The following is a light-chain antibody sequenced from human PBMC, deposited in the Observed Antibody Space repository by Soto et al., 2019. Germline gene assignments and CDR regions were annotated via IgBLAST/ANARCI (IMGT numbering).Light chain of an antibody. CDR1: ISDVGSYDL. V-gene: IGLV2-23*01. CDR3: CSYAGSSTSWV. J-gene: IGLJ3*02. CDR2: EGS. Sequence: QSALTQPASVSGSPGQSSPISCTGTISDVGSYDLVSWYQQHPGKAPKLMSYEGSKRPSGVSSRFSGSKSGNTASLTIAGLQAEDEADYYCCSYAGSSTSWVFGGGTKLTVL.